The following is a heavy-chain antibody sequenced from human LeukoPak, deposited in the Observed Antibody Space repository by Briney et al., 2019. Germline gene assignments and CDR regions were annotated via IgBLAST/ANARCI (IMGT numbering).Heavy chain of an antibody. CDR2: INTNTGNP. CDR1: GYTFTSYA. Sequence: GASVTVSCKASGYTFTSYAMNWVRQAPGQGLEWMGWINTNTGNPTYAQGFTGRFVFSLDTSVSTAYLQISSLKAEDTAVYYCARDVGGGSGFWSGYYRHYYYYGMDVWGQGTTVTVSS. J-gene: IGHJ6*02. CDR3: ARDVGGGSGFWSGYYRHYYYYGMDV. D-gene: IGHD3-3*01. V-gene: IGHV7-4-1*02.